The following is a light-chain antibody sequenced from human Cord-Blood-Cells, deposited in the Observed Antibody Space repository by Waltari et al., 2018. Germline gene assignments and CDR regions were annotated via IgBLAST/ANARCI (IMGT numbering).Light chain of an antibody. CDR2: WAS. Sequence: DIVMTQSPDSLAVSLGERATINCKSSQSVLYSSNNKNYLAWYQQKPGQPPNLLITWASTRESGFPDRFSGSGSGTDFTLTISSLQAEDVAVYYCQQYYSTPYTFGQGTKLEIK. CDR3: QQYYSTPYT. J-gene: IGKJ2*01. V-gene: IGKV4-1*01. CDR1: QSVLYSSNNKNY.